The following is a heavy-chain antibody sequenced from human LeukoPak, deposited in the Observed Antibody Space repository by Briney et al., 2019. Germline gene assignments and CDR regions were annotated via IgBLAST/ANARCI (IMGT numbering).Heavy chain of an antibody. Sequence: PSETLCLTCTVSGGSISSYYWSWIRQPPGKGLEWIGYIYYSGSTNYNPSLKSRVTISVDTSKNQFSLKLSSVTAADTAVYYCARKGSGWYKLDYWGQGTLVTVSS. CDR3: ARKGSGWYKLDY. J-gene: IGHJ4*02. CDR2: IYYSGST. CDR1: GGSISSYY. V-gene: IGHV4-59*01. D-gene: IGHD6-19*01.